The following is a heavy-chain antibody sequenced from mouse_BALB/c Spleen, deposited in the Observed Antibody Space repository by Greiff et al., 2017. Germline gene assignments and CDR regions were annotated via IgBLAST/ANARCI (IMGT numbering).Heavy chain of an antibody. D-gene: IGHD1-1*01. Sequence: EVHLVESGGGLVQPGGSLKLSCAASGFTFSSYTMSWVRQTPEKRLEWVAYISNGGGSTYYPDTVKGRFTISRDNAKNTLYLQMSSLKSEDTAMYYCARLTVVAKAMDYWGQGTSVTVSS. CDR3: ARLTVVAKAMDY. J-gene: IGHJ4*01. CDR2: ISNGGGST. CDR1: GFTFSSYT. V-gene: IGHV5-12-2*01.